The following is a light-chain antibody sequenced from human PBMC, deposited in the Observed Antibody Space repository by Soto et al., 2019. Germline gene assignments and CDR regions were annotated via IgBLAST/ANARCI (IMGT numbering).Light chain of an antibody. CDR2: GNS. Sequence: QSVLTQPPSVSGAPGQRVTISCTGSSSNIGAGYDVHWYQQLPGTAPKLLIYGNSNRPSGVPDRFSGSKSGTSASLAITGLQAEDEADYYCQSYDSSLSGVVLGVFGGGTQLTVL. CDR1: SSNIGAGYD. V-gene: IGLV1-40*01. J-gene: IGLJ2*01. CDR3: QSYDSSLSGVVLGV.